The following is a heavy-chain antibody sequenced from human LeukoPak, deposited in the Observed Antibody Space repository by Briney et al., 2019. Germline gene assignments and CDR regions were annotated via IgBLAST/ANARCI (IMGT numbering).Heavy chain of an antibody. D-gene: IGHD3-22*01. V-gene: IGHV4-34*01. CDR3: ARGVLRYDSSGYHPHFDY. J-gene: IGHJ4*02. Sequence: PSETLSLTCAVYGGSFSGYYWSWIRQPPGKGLEWIGEINRSGSTNYNPSLKSRVTISVDTSKNQFSLKLSSVTAADTAVYYCARGVLRYDSSGYHPHFDYWGQGTLVTVSS. CDR2: INRSGST. CDR1: GGSFSGYY.